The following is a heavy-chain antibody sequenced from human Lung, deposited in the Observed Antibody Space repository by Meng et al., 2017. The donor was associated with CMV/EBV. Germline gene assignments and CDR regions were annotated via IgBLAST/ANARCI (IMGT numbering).Heavy chain of an antibody. CDR3: SRKPRYSSGCYEY. CDR2: ISSSSSSI. J-gene: IGHJ4*02. Sequence: GGSXRLXCAASGFILIRHSMNWVRQAPGKGLEWVSSISSSSSSIYYADSVKGRFTVSRDNAKNSLYLQMDSLRVDDTAVYYCSRKPRYSSGCYEYGAQGTXVTVSS. V-gene: IGHV3-21*01. D-gene: IGHD6-19*01. CDR1: GFILIRHS.